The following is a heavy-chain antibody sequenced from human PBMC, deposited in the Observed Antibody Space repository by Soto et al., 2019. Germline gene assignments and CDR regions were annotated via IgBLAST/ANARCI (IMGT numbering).Heavy chain of an antibody. J-gene: IGHJ4*02. D-gene: IGHD3-16*01. Sequence: PSQTLSLTVAISVDSVAGRSAAWHLRSQCPSRGLEWLGRTYYRSKWSSNYAVYVKSRITINPDTSKNQFSLQLRSVTPDDAAMYYCTKPAAYLSDYWGQGTLVTVSS. V-gene: IGHV6-1*01. CDR3: TKPAAYLSDY. CDR1: VDSVAGRSAA. CDR2: TYYRSKWSS.